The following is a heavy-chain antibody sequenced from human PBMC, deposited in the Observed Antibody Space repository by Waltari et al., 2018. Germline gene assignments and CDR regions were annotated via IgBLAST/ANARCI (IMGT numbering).Heavy chain of an antibody. CDR2: IYYSGST. J-gene: IGHJ5*02. Sequence: QVQLQESGPGLVKPSETLSLTCTVSGGSISSHYWSWIRQPPGKGLEWIGYIYYSGSTNYNPSLKSRVTISVDTSKNQFSLKLSSVTAADTAVYYSARALTGSGWFDPWGQGTLVTVSS. CDR1: GGSISSHY. CDR3: ARALTGSGWFDP. V-gene: IGHV4-59*11.